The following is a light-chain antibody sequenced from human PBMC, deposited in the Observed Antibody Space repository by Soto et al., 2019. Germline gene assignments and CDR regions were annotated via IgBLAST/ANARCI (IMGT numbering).Light chain of an antibody. J-gene: IGLJ1*01. CDR1: RLDVGGYNY. CDR2: EVT. Sequence: QSALTQPASVSGSPGQSITISCTGTRLDVGGYNYVSWYQQHPGKAPKLIIYEVTNRPSGVSDRFSGSKSDNTASLTISGLQTEYEADYYCCSYVSSKTYVFGTGTQLTVL. V-gene: IGLV2-14*03. CDR3: CSYVSSKTYV.